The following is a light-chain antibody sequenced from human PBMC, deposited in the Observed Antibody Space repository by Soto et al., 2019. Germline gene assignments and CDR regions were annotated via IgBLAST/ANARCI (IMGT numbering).Light chain of an antibody. CDR1: TSDVGGYNS. J-gene: IGLJ2*01. Sequence: QSVLTQPASVSGSPGQSITISCTGTTSDVGGYNSVSWYQQHPGKAPKLMIYDVSNRPSGISTRFSGSKSGNTASLTISGLQAEDEADYYCGSYTSGSTVVFGGGTNLTVL. V-gene: IGLV2-14*01. CDR2: DVS. CDR3: GSYTSGSTVV.